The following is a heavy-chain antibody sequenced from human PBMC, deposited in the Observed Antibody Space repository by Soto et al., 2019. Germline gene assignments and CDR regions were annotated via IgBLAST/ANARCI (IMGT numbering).Heavy chain of an antibody. Sequence: EVQLVESGGGLVQPGGSLRISCTVSGFSFSSYWMSWVRQAPGKGLEWVASIKQDESEKYYVDSVKGRFTISRDNADDSLSLQMNSLSADDTAVYFCVRDVAFDYVNWGQGTLVTVSS. V-gene: IGHV3-7*01. CDR3: VRDVAFDYVN. D-gene: IGHD3-16*01. J-gene: IGHJ4*02. CDR2: IKQDESEK. CDR1: GFSFSSYW.